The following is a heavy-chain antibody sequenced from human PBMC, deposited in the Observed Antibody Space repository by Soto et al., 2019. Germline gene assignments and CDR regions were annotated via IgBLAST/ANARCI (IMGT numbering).Heavy chain of an antibody. V-gene: IGHV3-48*03. CDR1: VFTFSSFE. CDR2: IGRSGETI. Sequence: PGGSLGLSCAGSVFTFSSFEMNWVRQTPGKGLDWLSYIGRSGETIYYADSVKGRFTISRDNAKSSLFLHMNGLRDEDTGIYYCARDSRGGADRSPTFYYWGRGTMVTVSS. J-gene: IGHJ4*02. CDR3: ARDSRGGADRSPTFYY. D-gene: IGHD2-2*01.